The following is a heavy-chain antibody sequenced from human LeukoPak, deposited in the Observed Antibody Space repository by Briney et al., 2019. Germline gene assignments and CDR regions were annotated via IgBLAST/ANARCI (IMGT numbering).Heavy chain of an antibody. CDR2: ISDSGGST. CDR3: ANYCSGGSCSTSFYYYGLDV. D-gene: IGHD2-15*01. J-gene: IGHJ6*02. CDR1: GFTFSSYA. Sequence: GGSLRLSCAASGFTFSSYAMSWVRQAPGKGLEWVSAISDSGGSTYYADSVKGRFTISRDNSKNTLYLQVNGLRAEDTAIYYCANYCSGGSCSTSFYYYGLDVWGQGTTVTVSS. V-gene: IGHV3-23*01.